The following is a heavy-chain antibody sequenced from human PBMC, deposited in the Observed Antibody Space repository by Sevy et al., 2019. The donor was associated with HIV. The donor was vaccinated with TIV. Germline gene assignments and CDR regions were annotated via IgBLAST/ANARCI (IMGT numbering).Heavy chain of an antibody. CDR3: ARDLAYGDYFDY. Sequence: GGSLRLSCAASGFTFSSYEMNWVRQAPGKGLEWVSYISSRGSTIYYAVSVKGRFTMSGDNAKNSLDLQMNSLSAEDTAVYYCARDLAYGDYFDYWGQGTLVTVSS. CDR1: GFTFSSYE. V-gene: IGHV3-48*03. CDR2: ISSRGSTI. D-gene: IGHD4-17*01. J-gene: IGHJ4*02.